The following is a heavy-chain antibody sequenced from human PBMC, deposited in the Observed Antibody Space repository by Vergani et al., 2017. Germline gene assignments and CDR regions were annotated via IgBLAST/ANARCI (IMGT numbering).Heavy chain of an antibody. CDR2: INHSGST. V-gene: IGHV4-34*01. J-gene: IGHJ5*02. CDR1: GGSFSGYY. Sequence: QVQLQQWGAGLLKPSETLSLTCAVYGGSFSGYYWSWIRQPPGKGLEWIGEINHSGSTNYNPSLKSRVTISVDTSKNQFSLKLSSVTAADTAVYYCERGKPYYYYDSSGYYSPRANWFDPWGQGTLVTVSS. CDR3: ERGKPYYYYDSSGYYSPRANWFDP. D-gene: IGHD3-22*01.